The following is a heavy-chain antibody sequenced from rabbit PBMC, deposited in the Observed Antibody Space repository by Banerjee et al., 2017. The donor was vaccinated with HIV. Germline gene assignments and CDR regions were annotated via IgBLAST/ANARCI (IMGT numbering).Heavy chain of an antibody. D-gene: IGHD1-1*01. V-gene: IGHV1S47*01. Sequence: QEQLVESGGGLVQPGGSLKLSCKASGFDFSSYGVSWVRQAPGKGLEWIGYIDPVFGITYYANWVNGRFTISSHNAQNTLFLQLNSLTAADTATYFCVREVVGVIGWNFYLWGQGTLVTVS. CDR1: GFDFSSYG. CDR2: IDPVFGIT. CDR3: VREVVGVIGWNFYL. J-gene: IGHJ4*01.